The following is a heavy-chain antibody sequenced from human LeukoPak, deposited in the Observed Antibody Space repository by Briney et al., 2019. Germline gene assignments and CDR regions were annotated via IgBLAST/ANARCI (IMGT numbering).Heavy chain of an antibody. CDR1: GGSISSGTYY. V-gene: IGHV4-61*02. CDR3: ARGLSRITIFGVVSDFDY. Sequence: SETLSLTCTVSGGSISSGTYYWSWIRQPAGKGLEWIGRFYTSGSINYNPSLKSRVTISVDTSKNQFSLNLSSVTAADTAVYYCARGLSRITIFGVVSDFDYWGQGTLVTVSS. CDR2: FYTSGSI. J-gene: IGHJ4*02. D-gene: IGHD3-3*01.